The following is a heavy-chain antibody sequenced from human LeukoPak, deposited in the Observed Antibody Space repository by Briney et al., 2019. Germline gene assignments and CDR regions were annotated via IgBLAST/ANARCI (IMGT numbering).Heavy chain of an antibody. D-gene: IGHD1-26*01. CDR2: ISGSGGRT. J-gene: IGHJ4*02. Sequence: GGSLRLSCAASGFTFSDYAMNWVRQAPGKGLEWVSDISGSGGRTYFADSVKGRFTISRDNSKNTLYLQMNSLRAEDTAVYYCAKFGGSFAFLDYWGQGTLVTVSS. CDR3: AKFGGSFAFLDY. CDR1: GFTFSDYA. V-gene: IGHV3-23*01.